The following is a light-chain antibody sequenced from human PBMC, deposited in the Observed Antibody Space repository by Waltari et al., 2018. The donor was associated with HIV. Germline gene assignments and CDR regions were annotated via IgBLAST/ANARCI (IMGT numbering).Light chain of an antibody. CDR1: QSISRY. CDR2: STS. Sequence: DIQMTQSPSSLSASVGDGVTITWRASQSISRYLNWYQQKPGKAPKLLIHSTSSLQRGVPARFSGSGSGTEFTLTISGLQFEDSATYYCQQSYTSPHTFGQGTNVEIK. V-gene: IGKV1-39*01. CDR3: QQSYTSPHT. J-gene: IGKJ2*01.